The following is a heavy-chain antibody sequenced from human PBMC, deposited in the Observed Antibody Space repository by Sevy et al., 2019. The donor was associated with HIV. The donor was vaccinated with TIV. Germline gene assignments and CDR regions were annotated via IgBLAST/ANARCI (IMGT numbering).Heavy chain of an antibody. CDR3: ARKESDYYGSGSYQINWYFDL. V-gene: IGHV4-38-2*01. Sequence: SETLSLTCAVSGYSISSGYYWGWIRQPPGKGLEWNGSIYHSGSTYYNPSLKSRVTISVDTSKNQFSLKLSSVTAADTAVYYCARKESDYYGSGSYQINWYFDLWGRGTLVTVSS. CDR1: GYSISSGYY. D-gene: IGHD3-10*01. J-gene: IGHJ2*01. CDR2: IYHSGST.